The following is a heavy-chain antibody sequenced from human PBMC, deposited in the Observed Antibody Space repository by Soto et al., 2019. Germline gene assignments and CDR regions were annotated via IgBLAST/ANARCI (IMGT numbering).Heavy chain of an antibody. J-gene: IGHJ6*02. CDR1: GFTFSSYW. D-gene: IGHD3-10*01. V-gene: IGHV3-7*01. CDR2: IKQDGSEE. Sequence: EVQLVESGGGLVQPGGSLRLSCVDSGFTFSSYWMRWVRQAPVKGLEWVGNIKQDGSEENYVDSVKGRFTISRDNAKNSMYLQMTSLRVEDTAVYYCARISASGRGGDVWGQGTTVVVSS. CDR3: ARISASGRGGDV.